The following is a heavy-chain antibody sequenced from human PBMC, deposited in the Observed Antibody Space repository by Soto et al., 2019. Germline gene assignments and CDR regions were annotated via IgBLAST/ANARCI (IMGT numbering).Heavy chain of an antibody. CDR1: GGSISSGDYY. J-gene: IGHJ6*04. CDR3: AASPSFWQNSYSGAMDV. CDR2: IYYSGST. V-gene: IGHV4-31*03. Sequence: SETLSLTCTVSGGSISSGDYYWSWIRQHPGKGLEWIGYIYYSGSTYYNPSLKSRVTISVDTSKNQFSLKLSSVTAADTAVYYCAASPSFWQNSYSGAMDVWGKGTSVTVSS.